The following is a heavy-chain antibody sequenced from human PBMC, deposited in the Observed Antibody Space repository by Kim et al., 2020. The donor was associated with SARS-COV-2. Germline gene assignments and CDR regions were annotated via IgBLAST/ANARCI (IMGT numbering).Heavy chain of an antibody. Sequence: TKYSQNCQGRVTITRDTSASTAYMELSSLRSEDTAVYYCARVRGDYYFDYWGQGTLVTVSS. V-gene: IGHV1-3*01. D-gene: IGHD3-3*01. CDR3: ARVRGDYYFDY. CDR2: T. J-gene: IGHJ4*02.